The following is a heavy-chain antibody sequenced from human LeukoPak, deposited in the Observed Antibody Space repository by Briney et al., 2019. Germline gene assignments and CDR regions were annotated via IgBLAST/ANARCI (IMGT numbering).Heavy chain of an antibody. Sequence: ASVKVSCKVSGYTFTDYYMHWVQQAPGKGLEWMGLVDPEDGETIYAEKFQGRVTITADTSTDTAYMELSSLRSEDTAVYHCATGGMRFIDYWGQGTLVTVSS. CDR1: GYTFTDYY. CDR2: VDPEDGET. V-gene: IGHV1-69-2*01. D-gene: IGHD2-15*01. J-gene: IGHJ4*02. CDR3: ATGGMRFIDY.